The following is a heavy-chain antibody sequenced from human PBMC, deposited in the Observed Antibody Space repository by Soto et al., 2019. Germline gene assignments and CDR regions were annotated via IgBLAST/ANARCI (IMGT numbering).Heavy chain of an antibody. CDR1: GYTFTNSG. CDR3: ARDLSSGYDNWFDP. CDR2: ISTDNGNT. D-gene: IGHD5-12*01. Sequence: ASVKVSCKASGYTFTNSGISWVRQAPGQGLEWMGWISTDNGNTNYAQHLQGRVSMTTDTSTSTAYMDLRSLRSDDTAVYYCARDLSSGYDNWFDPWGQGTLVTVSS. V-gene: IGHV1-18*01. J-gene: IGHJ5*02.